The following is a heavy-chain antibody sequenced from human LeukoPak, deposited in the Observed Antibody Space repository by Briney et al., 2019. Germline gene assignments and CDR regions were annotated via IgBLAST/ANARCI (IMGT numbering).Heavy chain of an antibody. Sequence: SETLSLTCAVSGGSISSNNWWSWVRQPPGKGLEWIGEIYHHGATNYNPSLKSRVTLSVDKSKNQFSLKLSSVTAADTAVYYCARIRYFSFDPWGQGTLVTVSS. CDR1: GGSISSNNW. CDR3: ARIRYFSFDP. D-gene: IGHD3-9*01. V-gene: IGHV4-4*02. CDR2: IYHHGAT. J-gene: IGHJ5*02.